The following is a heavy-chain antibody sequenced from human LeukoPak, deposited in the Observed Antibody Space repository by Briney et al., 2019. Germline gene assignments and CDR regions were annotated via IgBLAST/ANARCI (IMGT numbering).Heavy chain of an antibody. D-gene: IGHD6-13*01. J-gene: IGHJ4*02. V-gene: IGHV4-34*01. Sequence: SETLSLTCAVYGGSFSGYYWSWIRQPPGKGLEWIGEINHSGSTNYNPSLKSRVTISVDTSKNQFSLKLSSVTAADTALYYCARINGSSYLVDLTIEFWGQGTLVTVSS. CDR2: INHSGST. CDR3: ARINGSSYLVDLTIEF. CDR1: GGSFSGYY.